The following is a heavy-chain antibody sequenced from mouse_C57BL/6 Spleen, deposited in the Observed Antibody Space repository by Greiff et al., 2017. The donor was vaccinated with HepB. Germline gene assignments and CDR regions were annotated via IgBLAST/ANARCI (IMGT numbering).Heavy chain of an antibody. D-gene: IGHD1-1*01. CDR3: TRSFGSSYWYFDV. J-gene: IGHJ1*03. CDR1: GYTFTSYW. CDR2: IYPGKSDT. V-gene: IGHV1-5*01. Sequence: VQLQQSGTVLARPGASVKMSCKTSGYTFTSYWMHWVKQRPGQGLEWIGAIYPGKSDTSYNQKFKGKAKLTAVTTDSTAYMELSSLTNEDAAVYYCTRSFGSSYWYFDVWGTGTTVTVSS.